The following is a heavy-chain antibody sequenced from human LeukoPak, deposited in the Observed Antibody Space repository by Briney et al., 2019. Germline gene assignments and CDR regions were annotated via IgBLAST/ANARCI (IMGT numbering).Heavy chain of an antibody. CDR3: AREYSTDGFDI. V-gene: IGHV1-46*01. CDR2: INPSGGST. Sequence: GASVKVSCKASGYIFTSYYMHWVRQAPGQGLEWMGIINPSGGSTSYAQKFQGRVTMTRDTSTSTVYMELSSLRSEDTAVYYCAREYSTDGFDIWGQGTMVTVSS. J-gene: IGHJ3*02. D-gene: IGHD6-13*01. CDR1: GYIFTSYY.